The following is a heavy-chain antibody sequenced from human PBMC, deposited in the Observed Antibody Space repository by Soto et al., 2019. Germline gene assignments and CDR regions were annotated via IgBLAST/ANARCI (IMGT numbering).Heavy chain of an antibody. CDR2: IIPIFGTA. CDR3: ARDPTPGEIRWYEDRGFEA. V-gene: IGHV1-69*13. D-gene: IGHD2-15*01. CDR1: GWTFSSYA. Sequence: GASVKVSCKASGWTFSSYASSWVRQAGGQGREWMGGIIPIFGTANYAQKFQGRVTITADESTSTAYMELSSLRSEDTAVYYCARDPTPGEIRWYEDRGFEAWGQGTLVTVSS. J-gene: IGHJ5*02.